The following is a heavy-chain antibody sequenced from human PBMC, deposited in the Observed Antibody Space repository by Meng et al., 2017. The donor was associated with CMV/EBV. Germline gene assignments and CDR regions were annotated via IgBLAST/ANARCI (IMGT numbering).Heavy chain of an antibody. Sequence: GGSLRLSCKGSGYSFTSYWIGWVRQTPEKGLEWMGIMYPRDSDTRYSPSFQGQVTISADKSISTAYLQWSTLKASDTAIYYCARPTVVGGRPRTFDYWGQGTLVTVSS. CDR3: ARPTVVGGRPRTFDY. CDR2: MYPRDSDT. V-gene: IGHV5-51*01. D-gene: IGHD3-16*01. CDR1: GYSFTSYW. J-gene: IGHJ4*02.